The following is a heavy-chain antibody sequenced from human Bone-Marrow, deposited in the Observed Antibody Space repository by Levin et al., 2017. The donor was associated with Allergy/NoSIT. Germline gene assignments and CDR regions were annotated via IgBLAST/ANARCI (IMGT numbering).Heavy chain of an antibody. CDR2: IWYDGSNK. D-gene: IGHD2-21*02. CDR1: GFTFSSYG. Sequence: GESLKISCAASGFTFSSYGMHWVRQAPGKGLEWVAVIWYDGSNKYYADSVKGRFTISRDNSKNTLYLQMNSLRAEDTAVYYCARDALYCGGDCYFDYWGQGTLVTVSS. V-gene: IGHV3-33*01. J-gene: IGHJ4*02. CDR3: ARDALYCGGDCYFDY.